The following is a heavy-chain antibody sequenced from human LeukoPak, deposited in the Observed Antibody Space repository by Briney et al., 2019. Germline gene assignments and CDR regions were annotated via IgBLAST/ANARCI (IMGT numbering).Heavy chain of an antibody. V-gene: IGHV1-46*01. J-gene: IGHJ5*02. D-gene: IGHD4-23*01. CDR1: GYTFTGYY. Sequence: GASVKVSCKASGYTFTGYYMHWVRQAPGQGLEWMGIINPSGGSTSYVQKFQGRVTMTRDMSTSTVYMELSSLRSEDTAVYYCAREGGGNPEYNWFDPWGQGTLVTVSS. CDR2: INPSGGST. CDR3: AREGGGNPEYNWFDP.